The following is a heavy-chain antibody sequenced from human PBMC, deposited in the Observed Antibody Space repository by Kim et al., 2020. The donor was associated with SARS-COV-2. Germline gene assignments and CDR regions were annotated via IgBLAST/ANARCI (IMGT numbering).Heavy chain of an antibody. V-gene: IGHV4-39*01. CDR3: ARSWSTRRGWFDP. J-gene: IGHJ5*02. Sequence: NPSLQSGVTISADTSKNQFSLKLTTVTAADTAVYYCARSWSTRRGWFDPSGQGTLVTVSS. D-gene: IGHD2-2*01.